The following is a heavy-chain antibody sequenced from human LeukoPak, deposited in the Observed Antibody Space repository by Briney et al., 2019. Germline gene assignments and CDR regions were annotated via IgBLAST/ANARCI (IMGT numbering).Heavy chain of an antibody. V-gene: IGHV4-59*08. J-gene: IGHJ4*02. CDR1: GGSINSYY. Sequence: SETLSLTCTVSGGSINSYYWSWIRQPPGKGLECIGYIYYTGSTNYNPSLKSRVTISVDTSKNQFSLKLSSVTAADTAVYYCARTPFSWYYDSSGYLEYYFDYWGQGTLVTVSS. D-gene: IGHD3-22*01. CDR2: IYYTGST. CDR3: ARTPFSWYYDSSGYLEYYFDY.